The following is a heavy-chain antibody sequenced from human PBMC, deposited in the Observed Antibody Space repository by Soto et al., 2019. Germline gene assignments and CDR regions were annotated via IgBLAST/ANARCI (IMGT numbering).Heavy chain of an antibody. D-gene: IGHD3-10*01. V-gene: IGHV3-23*01. CDR1: GFTFSTYA. Sequence: EVQLLESGGGLVQPGGSLRLSWAASGFTFSTYAMTWVRQTPGKGLEWVSSISGSNGGTYYADSVKGRFTISRDNSKNTLYLQMNSLRAEDTALYYCARIGSGSNTDYWGQGTLVTVSS. J-gene: IGHJ4*02. CDR2: ISGSNGGT. CDR3: ARIGSGSNTDY.